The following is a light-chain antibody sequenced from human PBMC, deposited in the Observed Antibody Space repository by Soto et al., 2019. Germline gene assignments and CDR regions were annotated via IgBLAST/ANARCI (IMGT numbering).Light chain of an antibody. J-gene: IGKJ1*01. CDR2: GAA. Sequence: EIVLTQSPSTLSLSPGERATLSCRASQSVSRSFLAWYQQKPGQAPRLLIYGAASRATGIPDRFSGSGSGTDFTLTISRLDPEDFAVYYCQQYDSSPWTFGQGTKVEIK. CDR1: QSVSRSF. V-gene: IGKV3-20*01. CDR3: QQYDSSPWT.